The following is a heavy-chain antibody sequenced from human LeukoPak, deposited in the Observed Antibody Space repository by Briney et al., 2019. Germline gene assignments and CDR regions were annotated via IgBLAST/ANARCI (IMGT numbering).Heavy chain of an antibody. J-gene: IGHJ5*02. CDR3: ARGIIVVVPAATNWFDP. CDR1: GGSFSGYY. V-gene: IGHV4-34*01. D-gene: IGHD2-2*01. Sequence: PSETLSLTCAVYGGSFSGYYWSWIRQPPGKGLEWIGEINHSGSTYYNPSLKSRVTISVDTSKNQFSLKLSSVTAADTAVYYCARGIIVVVPAATNWFDPWGQGTLVTVSS. CDR2: INHSGST.